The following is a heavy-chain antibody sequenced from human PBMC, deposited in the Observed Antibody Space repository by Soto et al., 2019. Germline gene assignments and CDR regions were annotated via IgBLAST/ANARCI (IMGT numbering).Heavy chain of an antibody. CDR1: GGSITTGGYY. V-gene: IGHV4-31*03. CDR3: ARTKCSGGSCYSWSLDY. D-gene: IGHD2-15*01. Sequence: SETLSLTCTVSGGSITTGGYYWSWIRQLPGKGLEGIGHRYYSESTYYNPSLKRRVSISLDTSKNQFSLKLSFVTAADTAMYYCARTKCSGGSCYSWSLDYWGQGTPVTVSS. J-gene: IGHJ4*02. CDR2: RYYSEST.